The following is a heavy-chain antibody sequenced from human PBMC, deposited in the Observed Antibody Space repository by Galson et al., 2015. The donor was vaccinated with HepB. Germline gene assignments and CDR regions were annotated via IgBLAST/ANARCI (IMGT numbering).Heavy chain of an antibody. D-gene: IGHD6-13*01. V-gene: IGHV1-46*03. Sequence: SVKVSCKASGYTFTSYYMHWMRQAPGQGLEWMGIINPSGGSTSYAQKFQGRVTMTRDTSTSTVYMELSSLRSEDTAVYYCARALAAAGTGPFFWGQGTLVTVSS. CDR3: ARALAAAGTGPFF. J-gene: IGHJ4*02. CDR2: INPSGGST. CDR1: GYTFTSYY.